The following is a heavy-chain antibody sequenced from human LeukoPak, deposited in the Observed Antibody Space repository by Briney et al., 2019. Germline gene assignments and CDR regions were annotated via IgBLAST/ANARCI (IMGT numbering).Heavy chain of an antibody. J-gene: IGHJ4*02. D-gene: IGHD6-13*01. CDR3: ARGLYTSSWYWGY. Sequence: SETLSLTCTVSGVSINNSDYYWGWLRQPPGKGLEWIESIYYTGSTFQNPSLKSRVSISVDTSKNQFSLKLSSVTAADTAVYFCARGLYTSSWYWGYWGQGTLVTVSS. CDR2: IYYTGST. CDR1: GVSINNSDYY. V-gene: IGHV4-39*07.